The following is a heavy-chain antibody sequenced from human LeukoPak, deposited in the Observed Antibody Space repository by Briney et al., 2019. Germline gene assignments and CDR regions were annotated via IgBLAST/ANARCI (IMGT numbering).Heavy chain of an antibody. CDR3: AKEKSGYVWGSYRTEEGAFDI. D-gene: IGHD3-16*02. Sequence: PGRSLRLSCAAPGFTFSSYGMHWVRQAPGKGLEWVAVIWYDGSNKYYADSVKGRFTISRDNSKNTPYLQMNSLRAEDTAVYYCAKEKSGYVWGSYRTEEGAFDIWGQGTMVTVSS. J-gene: IGHJ3*02. CDR2: IWYDGSNK. V-gene: IGHV3-33*06. CDR1: GFTFSSYG.